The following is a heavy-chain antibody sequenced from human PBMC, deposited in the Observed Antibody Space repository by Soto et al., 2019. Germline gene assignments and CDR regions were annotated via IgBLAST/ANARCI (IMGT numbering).Heavy chain of an antibody. V-gene: IGHV4-34*01. J-gene: IGHJ4*02. CDR1: GGSFSGYY. Sequence: SETLSLTCAVYGGSFSGYYWSWIRQPPGKGLEWIGEINHSGSTNYNPSLKSRVTISVDTSKNQFSLKLSSVTAADTAVYYCARGSVHLDYWGQGTQVTVSS. CDR2: INHSGST. D-gene: IGHD6-19*01. CDR3: ARGSVHLDY.